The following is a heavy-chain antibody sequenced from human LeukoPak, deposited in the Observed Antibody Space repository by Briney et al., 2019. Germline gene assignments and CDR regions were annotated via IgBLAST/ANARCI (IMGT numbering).Heavy chain of an antibody. J-gene: IGHJ4*02. CDR2: IYSGGST. V-gene: IGHV3-53*01. D-gene: IGHD3-22*01. CDR1: GFTVSSNY. CDR3: ARDSYYYDSSGYQWGGFDD. Sequence: GGSLRLSCAASGFTVSSNYMSWVRQAPGKGLEWVSVIYSGGSTYYADFVKGRFTISRDNSKNTLYLQMNSLRAEDTAVYYCARDSYYYDSSGYQWGGFDDWGQGTLVTVSS.